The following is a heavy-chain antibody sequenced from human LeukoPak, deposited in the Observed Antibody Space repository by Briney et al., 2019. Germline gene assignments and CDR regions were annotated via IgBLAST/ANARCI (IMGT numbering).Heavy chain of an antibody. Sequence: ASVKVSGMASGYTFTSYGISWVRQAPGQGLEWMGWISAYNGNTNYAQKLQGRVTMTTDTSTCTAYMGLRSLRSDDTAVYYCARATYFYDSIDYWGQGTLVTVSS. CDR3: ARATYFYDSIDY. D-gene: IGHD3-22*01. J-gene: IGHJ4*02. CDR1: GYTFTSYG. V-gene: IGHV1-18*01. CDR2: ISAYNGNT.